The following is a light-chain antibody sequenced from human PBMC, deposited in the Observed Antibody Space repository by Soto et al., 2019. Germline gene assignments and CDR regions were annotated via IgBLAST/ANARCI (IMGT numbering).Light chain of an antibody. Sequence: DIQMTQSPSTLSASVGDRVTITCRASQSISSWLAWYQQKPGKAPKLLIYKASSLESWVPSRFSGSGSGTEFTLTISSMQHDDFATYYCQQYNSYSRAFGQGTKVEIK. V-gene: IGKV1-5*03. CDR3: QQYNSYSRA. CDR2: KAS. J-gene: IGKJ1*01. CDR1: QSISSW.